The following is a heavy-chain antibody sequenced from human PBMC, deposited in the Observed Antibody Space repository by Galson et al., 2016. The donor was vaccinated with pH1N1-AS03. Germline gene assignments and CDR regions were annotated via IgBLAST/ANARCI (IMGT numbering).Heavy chain of an antibody. CDR2: ISSNGGST. J-gene: IGHJ2*01. CDR1: GFTFSSYV. Sequence: SLRLSCAASGFTFSSYVMHWVRQAPGKGLEYVSAISSNGGSTYYATSLKGRFTISRDNSKNTLYLQMGSLRAEDMAVYYCARVAPKWYFDLWGRGTLVTVSS. CDR3: ARVAPKWYFDL. V-gene: IGHV3-64*01.